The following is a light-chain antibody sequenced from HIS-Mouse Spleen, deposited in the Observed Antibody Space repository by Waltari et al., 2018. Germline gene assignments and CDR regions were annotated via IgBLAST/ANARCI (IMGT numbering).Light chain of an antibody. Sequence: QSALTQPPSASGSPGQSVTISCTGTSSDVGGYNYVSWYQQHPGKAPKLMIYEVSKRPSGVPYRFSGSKSGNTASLTVSGIQAEDEADYYCSSYAGSNIVVFGGGTKLTVL. CDR3: SSYAGSNIVV. CDR1: SSDVGGYNY. CDR2: EVS. V-gene: IGLV2-8*01. J-gene: IGLJ2*01.